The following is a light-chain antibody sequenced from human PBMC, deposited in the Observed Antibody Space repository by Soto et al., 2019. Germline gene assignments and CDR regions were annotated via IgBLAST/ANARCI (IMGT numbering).Light chain of an antibody. Sequence: QSALTQPASVSGAPGQSITISCTGTSSDVGAYSYVAWYQHHPGKAPKLIIYDVYNRPSGVSNRFSASKSDKTASLTISGLQAEDEADYYCSSYTTSRTRVFGGGTKLTVL. CDR2: DVY. V-gene: IGLV2-14*03. J-gene: IGLJ3*02. CDR3: SSYTTSRTRV. CDR1: SSDVGAYSY.